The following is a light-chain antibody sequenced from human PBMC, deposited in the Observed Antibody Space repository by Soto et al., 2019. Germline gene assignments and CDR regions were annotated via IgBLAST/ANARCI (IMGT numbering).Light chain of an antibody. Sequence: EIVLTQSPGTLSLSPGERATLSCRASESVSTSYLAWYQQSPGQAPRLLIYGTSSRATGIPDRFSGSGSGTDFTITISRLEPEDFAVYYCQQYGSSPITFGQGTRLEIK. V-gene: IGKV3-20*01. CDR3: QQYGSSPIT. CDR1: ESVSTSY. CDR2: GTS. J-gene: IGKJ5*01.